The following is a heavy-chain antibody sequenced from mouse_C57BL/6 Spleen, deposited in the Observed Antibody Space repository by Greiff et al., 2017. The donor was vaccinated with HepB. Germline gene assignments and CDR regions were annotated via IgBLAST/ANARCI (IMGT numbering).Heavy chain of an antibody. D-gene: IGHD1-1*01. Sequence: VQLQQSGAELVRPGASVKLSCKASGYTFTDYYINWVKQRPGQGLEWIARIYPGSGNTYYNEKFKGKATLTAEKSSSTAYMQLSSLTSEDSAVYFCARDYYGSLDYWGQGTTLTVSS. CDR3: ARDYYGSLDY. J-gene: IGHJ2*01. V-gene: IGHV1-76*01. CDR2: IYPGSGNT. CDR1: GYTFTDYY.